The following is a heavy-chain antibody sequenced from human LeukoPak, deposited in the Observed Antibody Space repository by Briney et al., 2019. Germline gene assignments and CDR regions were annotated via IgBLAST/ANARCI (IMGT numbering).Heavy chain of an antibody. D-gene: IGHD2-21*02. Sequence: PGGSLRLSCAASGFTFSSYAMSWVRQAPGKGLEWVSGLGDSGTDTYYADSVKSRFTISRDNSKNTLHLQMDSLRVEDTAIYHCAKDRLTLDAFDIWGQGTMVTVSS. CDR2: LGDSGTDT. CDR3: AKDRLTLDAFDI. J-gene: IGHJ3*02. V-gene: IGHV3-23*01. CDR1: GFTFSSYA.